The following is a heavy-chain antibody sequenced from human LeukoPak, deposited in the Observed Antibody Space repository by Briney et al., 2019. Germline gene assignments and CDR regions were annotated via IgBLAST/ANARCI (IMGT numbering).Heavy chain of an antibody. CDR3: ARVSAGDYPDY. CDR2: IKEDGSEK. V-gene: IGHV3-7*03. Sequence: PGGSLRLSCAASGSIFSNYWMSWVRQAPGKGVEWVANIKEDGSEKSYVDSVKGRFTISRDNAKDSFYLQMNSLRAEDTAVYYCARVSAGDYPDYWGQGTLVTVSS. CDR1: GSIFSNYW. J-gene: IGHJ4*02. D-gene: IGHD7-27*01.